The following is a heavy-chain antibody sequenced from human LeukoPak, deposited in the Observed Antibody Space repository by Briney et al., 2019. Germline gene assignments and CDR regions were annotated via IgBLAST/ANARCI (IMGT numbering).Heavy chain of an antibody. Sequence: SETLSPTCTVSRGSISSNYWSWIRQPPGKGLEWIGYMFYSGSTNYNPSLKSRVTISVDTSKNQVSLKLTSVTAADTAVYYCARIGYSSGWSNFDYWGQGTLVTVSS. D-gene: IGHD6-19*01. CDR2: MFYSGST. V-gene: IGHV4-59*12. CDR3: ARIGYSSGWSNFDY. J-gene: IGHJ4*02. CDR1: RGSISSNY.